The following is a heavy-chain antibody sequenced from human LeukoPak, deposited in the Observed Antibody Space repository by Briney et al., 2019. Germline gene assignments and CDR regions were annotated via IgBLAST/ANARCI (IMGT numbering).Heavy chain of an antibody. CDR1: GFTFSDYG. J-gene: IGHJ4*02. V-gene: IGHV3-48*01. Sequence: GGSLRLSCAASGFTFSDYGMNWVRQAPGKGLEWVSYISSSSSAIYYADSVKGRFTISRDNSKNTLYLQMNSLRAEDTAVYYCARDRGGYDIVDYWGQGTLVTVSS. CDR3: ARDRGGYDIVDY. D-gene: IGHD5-12*01. CDR2: ISSSSSAI.